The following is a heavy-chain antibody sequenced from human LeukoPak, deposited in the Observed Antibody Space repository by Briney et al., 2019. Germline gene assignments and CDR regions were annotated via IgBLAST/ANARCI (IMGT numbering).Heavy chain of an antibody. CDR3: ARLRGGPFDP. Sequence: ASVKVSCKASGGTFSSYAISWVRQAPGQGLEWMGWISAYNGNTNYAQKLQGRVTMTTDTSTSTAYMELRSLRSDDTAVYYCARLRGGPFDPWGQGTLVTVSS. J-gene: IGHJ5*02. CDR2: ISAYNGNT. V-gene: IGHV1-18*01. CDR1: GGTFSSYA. D-gene: IGHD3-10*01.